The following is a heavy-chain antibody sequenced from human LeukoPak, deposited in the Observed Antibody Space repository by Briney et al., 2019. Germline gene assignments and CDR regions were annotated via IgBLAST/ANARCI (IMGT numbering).Heavy chain of an antibody. D-gene: IGHD2-2*02. CDR3: ARPNHKDHCSSTSCYRYFDY. Sequence: PSETLSLTCAVYGGSFSGYYWSWIRQPPGKGLEWIGEINHSGNTNYNPSLKSRVTISVDTSKNQFSLKLNSVTAADTAVYYCARPNHKDHCSSTSCYRYFDYWGQGTLVTVSS. V-gene: IGHV4-34*01. CDR2: INHSGNT. J-gene: IGHJ4*02. CDR1: GGSFSGYY.